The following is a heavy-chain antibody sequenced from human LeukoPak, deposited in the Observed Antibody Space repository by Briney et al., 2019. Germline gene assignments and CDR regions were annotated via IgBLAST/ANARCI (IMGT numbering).Heavy chain of an antibody. J-gene: IGHJ4*02. V-gene: IGHV3-21*01. Sequence: GGSLRLSCAASGFTFSNYNINWVRQAPGKGLEWVSSISSRGSYIYYADSVKGRFAISADNAMNSLYLQMNSLRAEDTAVYYCARDLRRFLEWLYFDYWGQGTLVTVSS. CDR2: ISSRGSYI. CDR3: ARDLRRFLEWLYFDY. D-gene: IGHD3-3*01. CDR1: GFTFSNYN.